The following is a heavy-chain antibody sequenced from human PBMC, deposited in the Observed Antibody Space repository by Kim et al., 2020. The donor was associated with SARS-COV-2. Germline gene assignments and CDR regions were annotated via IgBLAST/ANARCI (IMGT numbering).Heavy chain of an antibody. Sequence: GGSLRLSCAASGFTFSNSAMNWVRQAPGKGLEWVGRIKSKVNGWATSYAATVKGRFTISRDDSKNTRYLQMSSLKTEDTAVYYCTSDLGASCGVDCDSRVWGLGTTVTVSS. J-gene: IGHJ6*02. V-gene: IGHV3-15*01. D-gene: IGHD2-21*02. CDR3: TSDLGASCGVDCDSRV. CDR1: GFTFSNSA. CDR2: IKSKVNGWAT.